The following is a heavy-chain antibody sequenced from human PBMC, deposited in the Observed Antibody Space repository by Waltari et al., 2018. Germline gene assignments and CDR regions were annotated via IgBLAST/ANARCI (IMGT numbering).Heavy chain of an antibody. J-gene: IGHJ3*02. CDR2: IIPIFGTA. V-gene: IGHV1-69*01. CDR1: GGPFSSSA. Sequence: QVQLVQSGAEVKKPGSSVKVSCKASGGPFSSSAISWVRQAPGQGLEWMGGIIPIFGTANYAQKFQGRVTITADESTSTAYMELSSLRSEDTAVYYCARDRFSGSYLTDAFDIWGQGTMVTVSS. CDR3: ARDRFSGSYLTDAFDI. D-gene: IGHD1-26*01.